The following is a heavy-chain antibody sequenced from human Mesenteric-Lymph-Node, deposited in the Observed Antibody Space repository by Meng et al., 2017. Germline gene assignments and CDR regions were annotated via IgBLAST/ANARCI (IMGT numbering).Heavy chain of an antibody. J-gene: IGHJ1*01. CDR1: GFTFSSST. D-gene: IGHD6-19*01. V-gene: IGHV3-21*01. CDR2: ISSSSNYI. CDR3: ARRAVAGFLSEYFQH. Sequence: GGSLRLSCAASGFTFSSSTMTWVRQAPGKGLEWISSISSSSNYIYYSDSLKGRVTISRDNVENSLHLQVNSLRAEDTAVYYCARRAVAGFLSEYFQHWGQGTLVTVSS.